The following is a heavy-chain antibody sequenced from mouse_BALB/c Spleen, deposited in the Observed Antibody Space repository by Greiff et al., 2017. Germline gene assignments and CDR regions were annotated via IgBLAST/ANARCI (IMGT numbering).Heavy chain of an antibody. J-gene: IGHJ3*01. CDR2: ISSGGSYT. Sequence: DVKLVESGGGLVKPGGSLKLSCAASGFTFSSYAMSWVRQSPEKRLEWVAEISSGGSYTYYPDTVTGRFTISRDNAKNTLYLEMSSLRSEDTAMYYCARENEVSWFAYWGQGTLVTVSA. V-gene: IGHV5-9-4*01. CDR1: GFTFSSYA. D-gene: IGHD2-14*01. CDR3: ARENEVSWFAY.